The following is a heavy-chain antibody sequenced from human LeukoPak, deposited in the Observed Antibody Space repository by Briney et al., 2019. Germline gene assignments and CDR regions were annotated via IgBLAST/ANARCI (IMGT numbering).Heavy chain of an antibody. Sequence: SETLSLTCTVSSNSIIRYYWSWIRQPPGKGLEWIGYIYSSGTTSYNPSLESRVAMSVDTSTNRFSLKLTSVTAADTAVYYCARLVMDAIWLFDYWGQGILVTVSS. CDR3: ARLVMDAIWLFDY. V-gene: IGHV4-59*01. D-gene: IGHD3-9*01. CDR2: IYSSGTT. CDR1: SNSIIRYY. J-gene: IGHJ4*02.